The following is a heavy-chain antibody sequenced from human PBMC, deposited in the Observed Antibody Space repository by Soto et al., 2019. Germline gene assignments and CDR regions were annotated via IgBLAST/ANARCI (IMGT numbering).Heavy chain of an antibody. Sequence: GGSLRLSCAASGFTFSDYYMSWIRQAPGKGLEWVSYISSSGSTIYYADSVKGRFTISRDNAKNSLYLQMNSLRAEDTAVYYCAREDILTGYLNHFDYWGQGTLVTVSS. D-gene: IGHD3-9*01. CDR1: GFTFSDYY. J-gene: IGHJ4*02. CDR2: ISSSGSTI. V-gene: IGHV3-11*01. CDR3: AREDILTGYLNHFDY.